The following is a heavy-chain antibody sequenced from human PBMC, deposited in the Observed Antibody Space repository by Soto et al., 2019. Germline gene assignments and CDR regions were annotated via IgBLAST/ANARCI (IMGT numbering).Heavy chain of an antibody. D-gene: IGHD2-21*02. J-gene: IGHJ5*02. CDR2: VYHTGDT. V-gene: IGHV4-4*02. CDR3: AREIVTVGGNNYFDH. Sequence: SETLSLTCGVSGGTVASSHWWSWVRQSPGRGLEWIGNVYHTGDTNFNPSLQSRVTFSVDKSNNQFSLRLTSVTAADTAVYFCAREIVTVGGNNYFDHWGPGTLVTVSS. CDR1: GGTVASSHW.